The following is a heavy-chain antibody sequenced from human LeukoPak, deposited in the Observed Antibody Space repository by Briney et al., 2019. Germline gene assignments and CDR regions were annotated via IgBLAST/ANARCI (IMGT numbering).Heavy chain of an antibody. CDR3: ARASSYSGGDCYSPDDYYYYYMDV. CDR1: GGSISSHY. V-gene: IGHV4-59*11. D-gene: IGHD2-21*02. CDR2: IYCSGST. J-gene: IGHJ6*03. Sequence: PSETLSLTCTVSGGSISSHYWSWIRQPPGKGLEWIGYIYCSGSTNYNPSLKSRVTISVDTSKNQFSLKLSSVTAADTAVYYCARASSYSGGDCYSPDDYYYYYMDVWGKGTTVTVSS.